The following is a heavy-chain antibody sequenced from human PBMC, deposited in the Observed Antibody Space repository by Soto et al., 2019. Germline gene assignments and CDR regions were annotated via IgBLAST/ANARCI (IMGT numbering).Heavy chain of an antibody. CDR3: AAKAIFGVVTYPTGDYYGMDV. CDR2: IVPIFGTT. CDR1: GGAFSSFA. J-gene: IGHJ6*02. D-gene: IGHD3-3*01. Sequence: QVQLVQSGAEVKKPGSSVKVSCKASGGAFSSFAFSWVRQAPGQGLEWMGGIVPIFGTTNYAQKFQDRVTIRAEKSTSSAYRELTSLRSDDTSVYYCAAKAIFGVVTYPTGDYYGMDVWAQGPTVPVSS. V-gene: IGHV1-69*06.